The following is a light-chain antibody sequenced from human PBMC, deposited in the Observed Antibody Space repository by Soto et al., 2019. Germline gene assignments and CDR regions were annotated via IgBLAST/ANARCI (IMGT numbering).Light chain of an antibody. CDR2: AAS. CDR1: QSISSY. CDR3: QQSYSTPRT. V-gene: IGKV1-39*01. J-gene: IGKJ3*01. Sequence: DIQMTQSPSSLSASVGDRVTITCRASQSISSYLNWYQQKPGKAPKLLIYAASSLQSGVPSRFSSSGSGTDITLTISSLQPEDFATYYCQQSYSTPRTFGPGTKVDSK.